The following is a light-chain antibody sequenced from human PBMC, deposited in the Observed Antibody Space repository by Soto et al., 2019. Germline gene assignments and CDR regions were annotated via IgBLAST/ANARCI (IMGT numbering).Light chain of an antibody. V-gene: IGKV1-8*01. J-gene: IGKJ1*01. Sequence: AIRMTQSPSSFSASTGDRVTITCRASQGISSYLAWYQQKSVKAPKLLIYAASTLQSGVPSRFSGSGSGTDFTLTISCLQSEDFATYYCQQYYSYPPTFGQGTKVDIK. CDR1: QGISSY. CDR3: QQYYSYPPT. CDR2: AAS.